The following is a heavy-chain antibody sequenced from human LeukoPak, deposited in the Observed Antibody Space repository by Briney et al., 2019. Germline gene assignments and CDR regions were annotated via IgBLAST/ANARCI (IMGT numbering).Heavy chain of an antibody. Sequence: SETLSLTCTVSGGSINSSDHYWAWIRQPPGKGLEWIGSKYYSGDTYYSPSLKSRVTISVDTSRNKFTLKLNSVTAADTAVYFCARHRLEGDTFDIWGQGTKVTVSS. CDR2: KYYSGDT. V-gene: IGHV4-39*01. CDR3: ARHRLEGDTFDI. J-gene: IGHJ3*02. CDR1: GGSINSSDHY. D-gene: IGHD3-3*01.